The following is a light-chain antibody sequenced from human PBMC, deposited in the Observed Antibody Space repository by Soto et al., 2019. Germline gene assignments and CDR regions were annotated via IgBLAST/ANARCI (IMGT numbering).Light chain of an antibody. V-gene: IGLV2-14*01. CDR1: SSGVGGYNY. CDR3: SSYTSSSTLYV. CDR2: DVS. J-gene: IGLJ1*01. Sequence: QSALTQPASVSGSPGQSITISCTGTSSGVGGYNYVSWYQQHPGKAPKFMIYDVSNRPSGVSNRFSGSKSGNTASLTISGPQAEDEADYYCSSYTSSSTLYVFGTGTKLTVL.